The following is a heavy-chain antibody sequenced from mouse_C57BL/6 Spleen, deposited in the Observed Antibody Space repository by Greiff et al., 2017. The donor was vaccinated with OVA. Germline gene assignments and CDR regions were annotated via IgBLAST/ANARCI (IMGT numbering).Heavy chain of an antibody. CDR1: GYTFTSYW. CDR2: IYPSDSET. V-gene: IGHV1-61*01. J-gene: IGHJ3*01. CDR3: ARRRDYGFAY. D-gene: IGHD2-4*01. Sequence: QVQLQQPGAELVNPGASVKLSCKASGYTFTSYWMDWVKQRPGQGLEWIGNIYPSDSETHYNQKFKDKATLTVDKSSSTAYMQLSSLTSEDSAVYYCARRRDYGFAYWGQGTLVTVSA.